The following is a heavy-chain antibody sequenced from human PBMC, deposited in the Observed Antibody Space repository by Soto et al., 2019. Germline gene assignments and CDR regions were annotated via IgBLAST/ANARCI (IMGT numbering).Heavy chain of an antibody. CDR1: GFDFSNSW. Sequence: EVQLVESGGGLVQPGGSLRLSCAASGFDFSNSWIHWVRQGPGKGLVWVSHINSDGSGTTYADSVKGRFTISRDNAKNTVYLQMNSLRAEDTAVYYCVKDTAFAMDVWGQGITVTVSS. V-gene: IGHV3-74*01. CDR2: INSDGSGT. CDR3: VKDTAFAMDV. J-gene: IGHJ6*02. D-gene: IGHD2-15*01.